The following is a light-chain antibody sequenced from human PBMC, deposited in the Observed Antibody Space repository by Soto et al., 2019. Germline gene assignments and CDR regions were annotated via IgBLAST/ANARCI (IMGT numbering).Light chain of an antibody. J-gene: IGLJ1*01. CDR2: DDN. V-gene: IGLV1-51*01. CDR1: SSNIGGNS. CDR3: GSLDSSVSDYV. Sequence: QSVLTQPPSVSAAPGQKVTISCSGSSSNIGGNSVSWYQQLPGTAPKLLIYDDNKRPSGIPDRFSGSKSGTSATLGITGFQTGDEADYYCGSLDSSVSDYVFGHGTKVTV.